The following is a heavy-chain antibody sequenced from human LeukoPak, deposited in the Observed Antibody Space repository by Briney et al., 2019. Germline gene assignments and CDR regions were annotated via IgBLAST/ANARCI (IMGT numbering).Heavy chain of an antibody. D-gene: IGHD6-19*01. CDR2: MNPNSGNT. CDR1: GYTFTSYD. CDR3: ARAGLGGVAVAGRLGY. J-gene: IGHJ4*02. V-gene: IGHV1-8*01. Sequence: ASVTVSCKASGYTFTSYDINWVRQAPGQGLEWMGWMNPNSGNTGYAQKFQGRVTMTRNTSISTDYMELSSLRSEDTAVYYCARAGLGGVAVAGRLGYWGQGTLVTVSS.